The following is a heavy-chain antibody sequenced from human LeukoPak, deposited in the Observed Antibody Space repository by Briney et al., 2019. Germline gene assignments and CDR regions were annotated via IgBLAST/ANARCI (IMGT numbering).Heavy chain of an antibody. D-gene: IGHD6-19*01. CDR2: IYSVGGT. V-gene: IGHV3-66*01. CDR1: GFTVSNNY. J-gene: IGHJ4*02. Sequence: GGSLRLSCAASGFTVSNNYMSWVRQDPGKGLEWVSVIYSVGGTYYADSVKGRFTISRDNSKNTLYLQVNILRAEDTAVYYCARDSSGPLYWGQGTLVTVSS. CDR3: ARDSSGPLY.